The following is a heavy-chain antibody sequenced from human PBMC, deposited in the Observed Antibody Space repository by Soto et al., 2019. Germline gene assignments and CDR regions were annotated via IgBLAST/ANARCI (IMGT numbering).Heavy chain of an antibody. CDR1: GGSLSSYY. D-gene: IGHD5-12*01. V-gene: IGHV4-59*01. J-gene: IGHJ4*02. Sequence: SPTCPVSGGSLSSYYWGWVRQPPGKGLEWIGYIYYSGSTNYNPSLKSRVTISVDTSKNQFSLKLSSVTAADTAVYYCAREGLGDGYRNHFDYWGQGTLVTVSS. CDR2: IYYSGST. CDR3: AREGLGDGYRNHFDY.